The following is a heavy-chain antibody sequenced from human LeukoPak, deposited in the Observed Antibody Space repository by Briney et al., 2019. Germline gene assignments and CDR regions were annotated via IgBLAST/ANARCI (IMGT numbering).Heavy chain of an antibody. V-gene: IGHV3-33*01. CDR2: IWYDGSNK. D-gene: IGHD3-10*01. Sequence: GGSLRLSCAASGFTFSSYGMHWVRQAPGKGLEWVAVIWYDGSNKYYADSVKGRFTISRDNSKNTLYLQMNSLRAEDTAVYYCARGPRWGVRGLYYFDYWGQGTLVTVSS. J-gene: IGHJ4*02. CDR3: ARGPRWGVRGLYYFDY. CDR1: GFTFSSYG.